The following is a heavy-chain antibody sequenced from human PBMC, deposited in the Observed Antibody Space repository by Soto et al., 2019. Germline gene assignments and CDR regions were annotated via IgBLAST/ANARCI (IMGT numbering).Heavy chain of an antibody. Sequence: XTLSLPCIVSGXSISPFQWTWIRQPPGRGLEWIGNVFYSGSTNYNHSLNSRVTMLVDRSRNQVSLRLTSVTASYTAVYFCSRVGGYYGDYPNFDYWGQGTRAPVS. J-gene: IGHJ4*02. D-gene: IGHD4-17*01. CDR1: GXSISPFQ. V-gene: IGHV4-59*01. CDR2: VFYSGST. CDR3: SRVGGYYGDYPNFDY.